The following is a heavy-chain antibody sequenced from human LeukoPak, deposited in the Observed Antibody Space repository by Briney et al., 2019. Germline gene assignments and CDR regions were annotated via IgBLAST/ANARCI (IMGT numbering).Heavy chain of an antibody. CDR2: ISWNSGSI. J-gene: IGHJ4*02. CDR1: GFTFDDYA. CDR3: AKYLSGYYYDSSGSFDY. V-gene: IGHV3-9*01. Sequence: QTGGSLRLSCAASGFTFDDYAMHWVRQAPGKGLEWVSGISWNSGSIGYADSVKGRFTISRDNAKNSLYLQMNSLRAEDTALYYCAKYLSGYYYDSSGSFDYWGQGTLVTVSS. D-gene: IGHD3-22*01.